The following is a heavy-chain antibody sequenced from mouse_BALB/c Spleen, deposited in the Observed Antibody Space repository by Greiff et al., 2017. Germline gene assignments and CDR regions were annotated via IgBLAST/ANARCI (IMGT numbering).Heavy chain of an antibody. J-gene: IGHJ2*01. Sequence: VQLQQSGPELVKPGASVKMSCKASGYTFTSYVMHWVKQKPGQGLEWIGYINPYNDGTKYNEKFKGKATLTSDKSSSTAYMELSSLTSEDSAVYYCARGGDGYLNYFDYWGQGTTLTVSS. CDR2: INPYNDGT. D-gene: IGHD2-3*01. CDR3: ARGGDGYLNYFDY. V-gene: IGHV1-14*01. CDR1: GYTFTSYV.